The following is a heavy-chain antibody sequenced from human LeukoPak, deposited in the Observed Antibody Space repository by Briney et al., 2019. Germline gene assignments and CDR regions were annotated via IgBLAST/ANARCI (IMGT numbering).Heavy chain of an antibody. CDR3: ARDSVEWYIFDY. CDR2: TNRDGSST. J-gene: IGHJ4*02. Sequence: GGSLRLSCAASGFTFCSYWMHWVRQAPGKGPVWVARTNRDGSSTAYADSVKGRFTISKDNAKNTLYLLMNSLRAEDTAVYYCARDSVEWYIFDYWGQGTLVTVSS. V-gene: IGHV3-74*01. CDR1: GFTFCSYW. D-gene: IGHD3-3*01.